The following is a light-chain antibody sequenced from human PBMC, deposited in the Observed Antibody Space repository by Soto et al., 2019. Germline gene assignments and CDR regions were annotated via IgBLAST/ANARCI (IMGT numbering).Light chain of an antibody. J-gene: IGKJ1*01. V-gene: IGKV1-5*01. CDR3: QQYSRSSWT. Sequence: DIQMTQSPSTLSASVGDRVTITCRASQSIGDWLAWYQQKPGKAPYLLIYDASILQNGVPSRFSGSGSGTEFTLTITCLQPYDLATYYCQQYSRSSWTFGQGTKVDIK. CDR2: DAS. CDR1: QSIGDW.